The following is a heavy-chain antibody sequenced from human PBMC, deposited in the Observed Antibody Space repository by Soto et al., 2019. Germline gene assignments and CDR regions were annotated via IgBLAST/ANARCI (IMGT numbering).Heavy chain of an antibody. V-gene: IGHV3-13*01. J-gene: IGHJ6*03. D-gene: IGHD1-1*01. CDR1: GFTFSSYD. CDR2: IGTAGDT. Sequence: GGSLRLSCAASGFTFSSYDMHWVRQATGKGLEWVSAIGTAGDTYYPGSVKGRFTISRENAKNSLYLQMNSLRAGDTAVYYCARVPQLYYYMDVWGKGTTGTVSS. CDR3: ARVPQLYYYMDV.